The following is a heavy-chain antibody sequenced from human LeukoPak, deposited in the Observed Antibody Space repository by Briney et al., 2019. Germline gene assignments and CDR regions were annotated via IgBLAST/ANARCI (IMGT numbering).Heavy chain of an antibody. V-gene: IGHV4-31*03. Sequence: PSQTLSLTCTVSGDSIRSGGYYWSWVRLHPGKGLEWIGYIYYSGRTYYNTSLKSRLTISADTSKNQFSLKMSSVTAADTAVYYCARVYGDYPSYFDLWGQGTLVAVSS. J-gene: IGHJ4*02. CDR3: ARVYGDYPSYFDL. CDR2: IYYSGRT. CDR1: GDSIRSGGYY. D-gene: IGHD4-17*01.